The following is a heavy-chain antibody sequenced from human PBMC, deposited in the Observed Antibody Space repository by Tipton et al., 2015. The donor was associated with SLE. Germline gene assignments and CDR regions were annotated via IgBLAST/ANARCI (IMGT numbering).Heavy chain of an antibody. CDR2: IYYSGST. CDR3: ARGGLGVCYDYYTHV. Sequence: TLSLTCTVSGGSISRSSHYWGWIRQPPGKGLGWIGSIYYSGSTYYNPSLKSRVTISVDTSKHQFSLKLSSVTAADTAVYYCARGGLGVCYDYYTHVWGKGTTITVSS. CDR1: GGSISRSSHY. J-gene: IGHJ6*03. D-gene: IGHD1-26*01. V-gene: IGHV4-39*07.